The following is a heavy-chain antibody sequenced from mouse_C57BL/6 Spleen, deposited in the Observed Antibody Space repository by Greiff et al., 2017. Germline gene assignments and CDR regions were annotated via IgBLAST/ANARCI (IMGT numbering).Heavy chain of an antibody. V-gene: IGHV1-64*01. D-gene: IGHD1-1*01. Sequence: QVQLKQPGAELVKPGASVKLSCKASGYTFTSYWMHWVKQRPGQGLEWIGMIHPNSGSTNYNEKFKSKATLTVDKSSSTAYMQRSSLTSEASVVYYCARSDLYITTVVEDYWYFDDWGTGTTVTVSS. J-gene: IGHJ1*03. CDR3: ARSDLYITTVVEDYWYFDD. CDR2: IHPNSGST. CDR1: GYTFTSYW.